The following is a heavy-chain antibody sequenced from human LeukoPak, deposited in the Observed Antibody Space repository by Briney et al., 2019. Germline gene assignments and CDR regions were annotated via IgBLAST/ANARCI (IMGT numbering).Heavy chain of an antibody. V-gene: IGHV3-21*01. D-gene: IGHD3-22*01. J-gene: IGHJ4*02. CDR3: ARDLGTTMITSLGY. CDR2: ISSSSTYI. CDR1: GFTFSSYT. Sequence: GGSLRLSCAASGFTFSSYTMNWARQAPGKGLEWVSSISSSSTYIYYADSVEGRFTISRDNAENSLFLEMNSLRAEDTAVYYCARDLGTTMITSLGYWGQGTLVTVSS.